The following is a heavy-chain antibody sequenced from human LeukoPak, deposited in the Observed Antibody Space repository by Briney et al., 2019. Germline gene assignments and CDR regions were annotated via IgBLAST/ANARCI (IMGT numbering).Heavy chain of an antibody. CDR1: GGSISTDSYY. CDR3: ARHKYGLKGSFDI. D-gene: IGHD4-17*01. J-gene: IGHJ3*02. CDR2: IYCSGST. V-gene: IGHV4-39*01. Sequence: SETLSLTCTVSGGSISTDSYYWGWIRQPPGEGLEWIGSIYCSGSTYYNPSLKSRITISVDTSKNQFSLKLSSVTAADTAVYYCARHKYGLKGSFDIWGQGTMVTVSS.